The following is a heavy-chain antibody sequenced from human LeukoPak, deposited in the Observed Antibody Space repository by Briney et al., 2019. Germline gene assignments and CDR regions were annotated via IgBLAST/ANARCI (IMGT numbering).Heavy chain of an antibody. CDR2: ISHDGSKK. J-gene: IGHJ5*02. Sequence: GGSLRLSCAASGFTFSSYGMHWVRQAPGKGLEWVAIISHDGSKKYYADSVKGRFTISRDNSKNTLYLQMNSLRAEDTAVYYCAKGDWWSGFDPWGQGTLVTVSS. CDR1: GFTFSSYG. CDR3: AKGDWWSGFDP. D-gene: IGHD2-15*01. V-gene: IGHV3-30*18.